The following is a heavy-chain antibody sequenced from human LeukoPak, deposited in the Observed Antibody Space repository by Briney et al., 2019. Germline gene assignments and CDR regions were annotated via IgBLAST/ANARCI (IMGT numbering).Heavy chain of an antibody. J-gene: IGHJ6*02. Sequence: SETLSLTCAVYGGSFSGYYWSWIRQPAGKGLEWIGRIYTSGSTNYNPSLKSRVIMSVDTSKNQFSLKLSSVTAADTAVYYCARDEKVVVVAASYYYYYGMDVWGQGTTVTVSS. CDR1: GGSFSGYY. CDR2: IYTSGST. V-gene: IGHV4-4*07. CDR3: ARDEKVVVVAASYYYYYGMDV. D-gene: IGHD2-15*01.